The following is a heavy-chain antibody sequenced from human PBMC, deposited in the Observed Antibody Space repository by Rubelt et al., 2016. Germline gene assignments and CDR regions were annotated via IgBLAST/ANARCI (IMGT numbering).Heavy chain of an antibody. CDR2: IYYKGGT. D-gene: IGHD1-26*01. CDR3: ARRGFSGSLGMFDY. Sequence: QLQLQESGPGLVKPSETLSLSCVVSGGSISSSGYYWGWIRQPPGKGLEWIGYIYYKGGTYSNPSLKSRVTISVDTSTNQFARKLSAVTAADTAVYYCARRGFSGSLGMFDYWGQGTLVTVSS. V-gene: IGHV4-39*01. CDR1: GGSISSSGYY. J-gene: IGHJ4*02.